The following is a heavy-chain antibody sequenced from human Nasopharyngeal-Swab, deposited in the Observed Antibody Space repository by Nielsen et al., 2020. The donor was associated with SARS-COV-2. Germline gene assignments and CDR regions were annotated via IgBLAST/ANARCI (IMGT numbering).Heavy chain of an antibody. Sequence: ASVNVSCKASGYTFISYYIHWVRQPPGEGLEWMGVISTNGGGARYAQKFQGRVTMTSDASTSTVYMELSSLRSEDTAVYYCARGIGYHEFWSGYIDYWGQGTLVTVSS. D-gene: IGHD3-3*01. CDR2: ISTNGGGA. CDR3: ARGIGYHEFWSGYIDY. CDR1: GYTFISYY. V-gene: IGHV1-46*01. J-gene: IGHJ4*02.